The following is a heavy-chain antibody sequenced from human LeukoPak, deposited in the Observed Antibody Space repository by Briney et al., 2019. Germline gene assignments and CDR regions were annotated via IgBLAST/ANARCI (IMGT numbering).Heavy chain of an antibody. CDR3: ARHPDYDFWSGYHQSSVRDYYYYYYMDV. CDR1: GGSISSSSYY. J-gene: IGHJ6*03. Sequence: SETLSLTCTVSGGSISSSSYYWGWIRQPPGKGLEWIGSIYYSGSTYYNPSLKSRVTISVDTSKNQFSLKLSSVTAADTAVYYCARHPDYDFWSGYHQSSVRDYYYYYYMDVWGKGTTVTVSS. V-gene: IGHV4-39*01. CDR2: IYYSGST. D-gene: IGHD3-3*01.